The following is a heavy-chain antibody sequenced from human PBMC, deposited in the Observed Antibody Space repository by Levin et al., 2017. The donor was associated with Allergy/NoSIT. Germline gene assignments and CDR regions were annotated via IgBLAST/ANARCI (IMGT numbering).Heavy chain of an antibody. CDR3: ARVYYYDSSGYYNYFDY. CDR1: GGTFSSYA. CDR2: IIPIFGTA. V-gene: IGHV1-69*01. D-gene: IGHD3-22*01. J-gene: IGHJ4*02. Sequence: KISCKASGGTFSSYAISWVRQAPGQGLEWMGGIIPIFGTANYAQKFQGRVTITADESTSTAYMELSSLRSEDTAVYYCARVYYYDSSGYYNYFDYWGQGTLVTVSS.